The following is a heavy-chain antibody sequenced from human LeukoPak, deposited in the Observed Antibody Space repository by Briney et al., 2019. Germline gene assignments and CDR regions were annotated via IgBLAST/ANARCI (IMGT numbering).Heavy chain of an antibody. D-gene: IGHD3-10*01. Sequence: GSLRLSCAASGFTFSIYSMNWVRQAPGKGLEWVSYISGSDATTYYADSVKGRFTISRDNSKNTLYLEMNSLRAEDTAVYYCAKDIGSYYDYWGQGILVTVSS. CDR1: GFTFSIYS. V-gene: IGHV3-48*01. CDR2: ISGSDATT. J-gene: IGHJ4*02. CDR3: AKDIGSYYDY.